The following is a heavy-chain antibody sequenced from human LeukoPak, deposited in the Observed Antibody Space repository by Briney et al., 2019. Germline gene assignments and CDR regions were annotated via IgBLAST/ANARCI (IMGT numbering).Heavy chain of an antibody. Sequence: SETLSLTCAVSGYSLSSGYYWGWIRQPPGKGLEWIGSIYQSVNRYEKSSLKSRLTLSVDTSKNQFSLKVTSVTAADTAVYYCARSPSRYNWNFGYWGQGILVVVSS. V-gene: IGHV4-38-2*01. J-gene: IGHJ4*02. CDR3: ARSPSRYNWNFGY. D-gene: IGHD1-20*01. CDR2: IYQSVNR. CDR1: GYSLSSGYY.